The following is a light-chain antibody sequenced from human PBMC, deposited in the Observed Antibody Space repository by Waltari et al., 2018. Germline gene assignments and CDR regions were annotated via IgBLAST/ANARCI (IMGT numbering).Light chain of an antibody. CDR2: DND. CDR1: NSNIGNKD. J-gene: IGLJ2*01. V-gene: IGLV1-51*01. Sequence: QSVLTQPPSVSAAPGQKVTISCSGSNSNIGNKDVSWYPQFPGTAPKPLIYDNDKRPSGIPDRFSGSKSGTSATLGITGLQTGDEADYYCGTWDSSLSDVVFGGGTKLTVL. CDR3: GTWDSSLSDVV.